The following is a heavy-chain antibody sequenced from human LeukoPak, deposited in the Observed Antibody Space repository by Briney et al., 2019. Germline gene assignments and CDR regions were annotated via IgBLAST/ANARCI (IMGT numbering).Heavy chain of an antibody. Sequence: GSLRLSCAASGFTFSSYEMNWVRQAPGKGLEWVSYISSSGSTIYYADSAKGQFTISRDNAKNSLYLQMNSLRAEDTAVYYCARKMARRGTFDPWGQGTLVTVTS. V-gene: IGHV3-48*03. CDR1: GFTFSSYE. CDR2: ISSSGSTI. D-gene: IGHD5-24*01. J-gene: IGHJ5*02. CDR3: ARKMARRGTFDP.